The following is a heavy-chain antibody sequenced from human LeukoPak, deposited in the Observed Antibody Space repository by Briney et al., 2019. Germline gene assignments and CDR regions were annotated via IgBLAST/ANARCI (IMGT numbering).Heavy chain of an antibody. CDR3: ARRTDRSFWYLDY. J-gene: IGHJ4*02. CDR2: IYPGDSDT. V-gene: IGHV5-51*01. Sequence: GESLKISCKGSGYSFTNYWIGWVRQMPGKGLEWMGIIYPGDSDTRYSPSFQGQVIISADKSISTAYLQWSSLKASDTAIYYCARRTDRSFWYLDYWGQGTLVTVSS. CDR1: GYSFTNYW.